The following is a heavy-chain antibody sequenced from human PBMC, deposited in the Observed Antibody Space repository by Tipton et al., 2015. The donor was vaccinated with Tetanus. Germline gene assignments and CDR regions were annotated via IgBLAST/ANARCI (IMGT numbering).Heavy chain of an antibody. CDR1: GDTYTTHG. J-gene: IGHJ5*02. CDR3: VRHIVGAVPKRYNWFAP. D-gene: IGHD1-26*01. CDR2: IIPKFQTT. V-gene: IGHV1-69*01. Sequence: QSGAEVKRPGSSVKVSCKASGDTYTTHGVTWVRQATGQGLEWMGGIIPKFQTTKYAQKFEGRVTITADELATTTYMELRGLTSDDTATYYCVRHIVGAVPKRYNWFAPWGQGTRVTVSP.